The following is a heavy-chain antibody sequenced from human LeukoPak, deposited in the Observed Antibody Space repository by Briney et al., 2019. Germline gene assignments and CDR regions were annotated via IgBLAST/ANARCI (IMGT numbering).Heavy chain of an antibody. J-gene: IGHJ4*02. D-gene: IGHD3-22*01. CDR1: GFTFSSYA. V-gene: IGHV3-23*01. CDR3: VRDDDRPDNGLDY. Sequence: GGSLRLSCAASGFTFSSYAMSWVRQAPGKGLEWVSAISGSGGSAYYADSVKGRFTISRDNSKNSLYLQMNSLRAEDTAVYYCVRDDDRPDNGLDYWGQGTLVTVSS. CDR2: ISGSGGSA.